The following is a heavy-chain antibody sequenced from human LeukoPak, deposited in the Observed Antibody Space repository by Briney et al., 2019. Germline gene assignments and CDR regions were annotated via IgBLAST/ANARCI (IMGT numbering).Heavy chain of an antibody. CDR2: ISYSGST. CDR3: ARLTYGSGSYSFWYFDL. V-gene: IGHV4-39*01. Sequence: GSLRLTCTVSGGSISSSSYYWGWIRQPPGKELEWIGSISYSGSTYYNPSLQSRVTISVDTSKNQFSLKLSSVTAADPAVYYCARLTYGSGSYSFWYFDLWGRGTLVTVSS. J-gene: IGHJ2*01. D-gene: IGHD3-10*01. CDR1: GGSISSSSYY.